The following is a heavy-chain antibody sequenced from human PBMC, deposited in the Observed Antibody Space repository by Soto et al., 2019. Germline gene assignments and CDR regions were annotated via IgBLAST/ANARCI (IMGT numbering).Heavy chain of an antibody. CDR3: ARERIAAAGTAYFDY. CDR1: GFTFSNYG. J-gene: IGHJ4*02. V-gene: IGHV3-33*01. Sequence: QVQLVESGGGVVRPGRSLRLSCAASGFTFSNYGMHWLRQAPGKGLEWVAAIWYDGSNNYYADSVKGRFTISREISKNTLYLQMNSLRAEDTAVYYCARERIAAAGTAYFDYWGQGTLVTVSS. CDR2: IWYDGSNN. D-gene: IGHD6-13*01.